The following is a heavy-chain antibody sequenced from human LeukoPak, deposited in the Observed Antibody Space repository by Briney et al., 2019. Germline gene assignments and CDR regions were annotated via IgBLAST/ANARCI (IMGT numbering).Heavy chain of an antibody. V-gene: IGHV1-69*06. CDR1: GGTFSSYA. CDR2: IIPIFGTA. J-gene: IGHJ4*02. D-gene: IGHD2-15*01. Sequence: SVKVSCKASGGTFSSYAISWVRQAPGQGLEWMGGIIPIFGTANYAQKFQGRVTITADKSTSTAYMELSSLRSEDTAVYHCARAKALAIYCSGGSCYRLDYWGQGTLVTVSS. CDR3: ARAKALAIYCSGGSCYRLDY.